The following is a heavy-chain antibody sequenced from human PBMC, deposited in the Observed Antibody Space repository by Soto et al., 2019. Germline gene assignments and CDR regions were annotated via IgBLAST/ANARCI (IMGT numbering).Heavy chain of an antibody. Sequence: PGESLKISCKGSGYSFTSYWIGWVRQMPGKGLEWMGIIYPGDSDTRYSPSFQGQVTISADKSIRTAYLQWSSLKASDTAMYYCARHVGYGDYSSYYYGMDVWGQGTSVTVSS. J-gene: IGHJ6*02. V-gene: IGHV5-51*01. D-gene: IGHD4-17*01. CDR2: IYPGDSDT. CDR1: GYSFTSYW. CDR3: ARHVGYGDYSSYYYGMDV.